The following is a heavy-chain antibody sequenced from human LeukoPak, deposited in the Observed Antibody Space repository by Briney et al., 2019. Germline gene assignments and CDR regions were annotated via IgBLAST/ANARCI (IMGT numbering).Heavy chain of an antibody. Sequence: GGSLRLSCAASGFTFSSYAMHWVRQAPGKGLEWVAVISYDGSNKYYADSVKGRFTISRDNSKNTLYLQMNSLRAEDTAVYYCARALYSTVTTSNGYWGQGTLVTVSS. V-gene: IGHV3-30*04. J-gene: IGHJ4*02. CDR3: ARALYSTVTTSNGY. D-gene: IGHD4-17*01. CDR1: GFTFSSYA. CDR2: ISYDGSNK.